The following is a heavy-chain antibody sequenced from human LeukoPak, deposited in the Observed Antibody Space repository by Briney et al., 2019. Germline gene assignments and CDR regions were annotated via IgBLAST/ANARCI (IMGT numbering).Heavy chain of an antibody. J-gene: IGHJ4*02. CDR3: AKVRDILHS. CDR2: LSSGSTYI. D-gene: IGHD3-9*01. Sequence: RGSLTLYCAASAFTFSSSSMNWLRQAQGTGLERVTSLSSGSTYIYYADPLKGRITVSSANAKNSLYLKIHSLRAEDPAVYYCAKVRDILHSWGQGTLVTVPS. V-gene: IGHV3-21*01. CDR1: AFTFSSSS.